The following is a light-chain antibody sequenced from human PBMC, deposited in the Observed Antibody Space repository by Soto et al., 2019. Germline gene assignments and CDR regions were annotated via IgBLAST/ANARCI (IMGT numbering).Light chain of an antibody. CDR3: SSYTSSSTLYV. CDR1: SSDIGGYNY. Sequence: QSVLTQPASVSGSPGQSITISCTGTSSDIGGYNYVSWYQQHPGKAPKLMIYDVSNRPSGASNRFSGSKSGNTASLTISGLQAGDEADYYCSSYTSSSTLYVFGTGTKVTVL. J-gene: IGLJ1*01. V-gene: IGLV2-14*03. CDR2: DVS.